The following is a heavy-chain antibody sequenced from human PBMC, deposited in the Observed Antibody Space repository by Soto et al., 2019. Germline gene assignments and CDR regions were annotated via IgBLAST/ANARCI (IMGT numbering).Heavy chain of an antibody. CDR1: GFTFSNYG. D-gene: IGHD2-15*01. Sequence: SLRLSCAGSGFTFSNYGLHWVRQAPGKGLGWVSFISFDGSHNYYADSGKGRFTISRDNSNNMLYLQMDSLTTEDTAVYYCAKDGAPRYCSRSSCHPAGAYWGQGTLVTVSS. CDR2: ISFDGSHN. V-gene: IGHV3-30*18. J-gene: IGHJ4*02. CDR3: AKDGAPRYCSRSSCHPAGAY.